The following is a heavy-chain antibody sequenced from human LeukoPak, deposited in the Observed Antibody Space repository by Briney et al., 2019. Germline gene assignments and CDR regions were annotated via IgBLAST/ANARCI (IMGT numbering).Heavy chain of an antibody. J-gene: IGHJ5*02. CDR1: GFTFSNAW. CDR3: LWEPPPLGWFDP. Sequence: EGSLRLSCAASGFTFSNAWMSWVRQAPGKGLEWVGRIKSKTDGGTTDYAAPVKGRFTISRDDSKNTLYLQMNSLKTEDTAVYYCLWEPPPLGWFDPWGQGTLVTVSS. V-gene: IGHV3-15*01. D-gene: IGHD1-26*01. CDR2: IKSKTDGGTT.